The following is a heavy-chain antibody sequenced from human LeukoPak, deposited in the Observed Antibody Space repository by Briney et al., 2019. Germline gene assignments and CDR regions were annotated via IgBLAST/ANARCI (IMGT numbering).Heavy chain of an antibody. Sequence: SETLSLTRTVSGGSISSYYWSWIRQPAGKGLEWIGRIYTSGSTNYNPSLKSRVTMSVDTSKNQFSLKLSSVTAADTAVYYCARGSVVPAAIGWFDPWGQGTLVTVSS. J-gene: IGHJ5*02. V-gene: IGHV4-4*07. CDR2: IYTSGST. CDR3: ARGSVVPAAIGWFDP. D-gene: IGHD2-2*01. CDR1: GGSISSYY.